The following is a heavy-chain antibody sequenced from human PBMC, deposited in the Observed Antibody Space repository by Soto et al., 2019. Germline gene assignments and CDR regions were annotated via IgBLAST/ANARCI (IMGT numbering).Heavy chain of an antibody. D-gene: IGHD6-19*01. CDR2: ISDTGAST. Sequence: EVRLLEAGGGLKQPGGSLRLSCAASGFTFKESAMNWVRQAPGKGPEWVASISDTGASTWYAESVRGRLSISRDNSKNTLYLQMNSLRGEDTAVYYCAKGRGSGWAWYFDNWGQGTLVTVSS. V-gene: IGHV3-23*01. J-gene: IGHJ4*02. CDR1: GFTFKESA. CDR3: AKGRGSGWAWYFDN.